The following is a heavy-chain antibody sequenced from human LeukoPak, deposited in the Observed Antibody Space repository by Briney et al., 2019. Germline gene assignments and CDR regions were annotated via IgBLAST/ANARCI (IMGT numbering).Heavy chain of an antibody. CDR1: GFTFSSYG. J-gene: IGHJ4*02. D-gene: IGHD1-26*01. CDR2: IWYDGSNK. V-gene: IGHV3-30*02. CDR3: AKDKWELRGPNFDY. Sequence: GGSLRLSCAASGFTFSSYGMHWVRQAPGKGVEGVAFIWYDGSNKYYADSVKGRFTISRDNSRNTLYLQLNSLRAEDTAVYYCAKDKWELRGPNFDYWGQGTLVTVSS.